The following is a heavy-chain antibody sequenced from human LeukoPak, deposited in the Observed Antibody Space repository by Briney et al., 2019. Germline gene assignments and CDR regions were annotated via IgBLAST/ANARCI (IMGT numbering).Heavy chain of an antibody. CDR3: ARERVVPAATFDY. J-gene: IGHJ4*02. D-gene: IGHD2-2*01. V-gene: IGHV4-59*01. Sequence: SQTLSLPCSVSGHFISRYYWSWIREPTRQGQECIGYIYYSGSTNYNPSLKSRVTISVDTSKDQFSLKLSSVTAADTAVYYCARERVVPAATFDYWGQGTLVTVSS. CDR1: GHFISRYY. CDR2: IYYSGST.